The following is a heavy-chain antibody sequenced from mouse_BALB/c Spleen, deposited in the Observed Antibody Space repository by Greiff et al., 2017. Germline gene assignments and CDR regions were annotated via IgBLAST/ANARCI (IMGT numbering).Heavy chain of an antibody. CDR3: ARDYRYTWFAY. CDR1: GYTFTIYW. V-gene: IGHV1S41*01. CDR2: IAPGSGST. J-gene: IGHJ3*01. D-gene: IGHD2-14*01. Sequence: DLVKPGASVKLSCKASGYTFTIYWINWIKQRPGQGLEWIGRIAPGSGSTYYNEMFKGKATLTVDTSSSTAYIQLSSLSSEDSAVYFCARDYRYTWFAYWGQGTLVTVSA.